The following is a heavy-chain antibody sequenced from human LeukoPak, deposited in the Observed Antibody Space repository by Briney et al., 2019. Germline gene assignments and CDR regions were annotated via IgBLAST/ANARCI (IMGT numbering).Heavy chain of an antibody. D-gene: IGHD3-10*01. V-gene: IGHV3-71*01. CDR1: GFTVSSNY. CDR3: QGITMVRGVIMRYYFDY. J-gene: IGHJ4*02. CDR2: IRSKAYGGTT. Sequence: GGSLRLSCAASGFTVSSNYMSWVRQAPGKGLEWVGFIRSKAYGGTTEYAASVKGRFTISRDDSKSIAYLQMNSLKTEDTAVYYCQGITMVRGVIMRYYFDYWGQGTLVTVSS.